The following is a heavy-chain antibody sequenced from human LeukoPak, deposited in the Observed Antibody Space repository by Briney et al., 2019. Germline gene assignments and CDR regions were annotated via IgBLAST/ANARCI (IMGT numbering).Heavy chain of an antibody. CDR3: ARVPVGDAFDI. V-gene: IGHV4-4*02. D-gene: IGHD1-26*01. CDR1: GGSISSSNW. J-gene: IGHJ3*02. Sequence: SGTLSLTCAVSGGSISSSNWWSWVRQPPGKGLEWIGEIYHSGSTNYNPSLKSRVTISVDTSKNQFSLKLSSVTAADTAVYYCARVPVGDAFDIWGQGTMVTVSS. CDR2: IYHSGST.